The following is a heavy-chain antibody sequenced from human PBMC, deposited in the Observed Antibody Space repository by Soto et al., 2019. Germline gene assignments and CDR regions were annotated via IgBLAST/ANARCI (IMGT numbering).Heavy chain of an antibody. V-gene: IGHV4-30-4*01. CDR1: GGSISSGDYY. Sequence: QVQLQESGPGLVKPSQTLSLSCTVSGGSISSGDYYWTWIRQPPGKGLEWLGYIYSRGNTYYNPSLQSRVSMSLDTSKNQFSLKLTAVTATDTAVYYCARGRPLSWLDPWGHGTLVTVSS. CDR2: IYSRGNT. J-gene: IGHJ5*02. CDR3: ARGRPLSWLDP.